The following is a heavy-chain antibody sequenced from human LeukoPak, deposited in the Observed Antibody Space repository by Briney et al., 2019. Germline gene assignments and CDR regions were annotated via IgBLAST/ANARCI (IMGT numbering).Heavy chain of an antibody. D-gene: IGHD6-13*01. Sequence: GGSLRLSCAASGFTFSSYSMNWVRQAPGKGLEWVSSISSSSSYIYYADSVKGRFTISRDNAKNSLYLQMNSLRAEDTAVYYCAREVDSSSWYSVDLYYYGMDVWGQGTTVTVSS. CDR1: GFTFSSYS. CDR2: ISSSSSYI. J-gene: IGHJ6*02. CDR3: AREVDSSSWYSVDLYYYGMDV. V-gene: IGHV3-21*01.